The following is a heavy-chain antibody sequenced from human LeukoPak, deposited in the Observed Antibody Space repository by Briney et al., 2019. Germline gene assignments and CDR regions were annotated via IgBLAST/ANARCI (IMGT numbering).Heavy chain of an antibody. Sequence: GESLKISCKGSGYSFTSYWIGWVRQMPGKGLEWMGIIYPGDSDTRYSPSFQGQVTISADKSICTAYLQWSSLKASDTAMYYCARGLGYCSSTSCNLFDYWGQGTLVTVSS. J-gene: IGHJ4*02. CDR2: IYPGDSDT. CDR1: GYSFTSYW. D-gene: IGHD2-2*01. V-gene: IGHV5-51*01. CDR3: ARGLGYCSSTSCNLFDY.